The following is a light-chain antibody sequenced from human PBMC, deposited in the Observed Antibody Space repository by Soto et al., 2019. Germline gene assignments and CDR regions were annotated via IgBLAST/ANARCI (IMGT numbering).Light chain of an antibody. V-gene: IGLV2-14*01. CDR3: SSYTSSSTPLYV. CDR1: SSDVGGYNY. CDR2: DVS. J-gene: IGLJ1*01. Sequence: QSALTQPASVSGSPGQSITISCTGTSSDVGGYNYVSWYQQHPGKAPKLMIYDVSNRHSGVSNRFSGSKSGNTASLTISGLQAEDEDDYYCSSYTSSSTPLYVFGTGTKLTVL.